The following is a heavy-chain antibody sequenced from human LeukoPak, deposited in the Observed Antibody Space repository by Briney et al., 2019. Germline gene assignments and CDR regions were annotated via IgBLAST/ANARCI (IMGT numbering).Heavy chain of an antibody. CDR2: INHSGST. J-gene: IGHJ4*02. CDR3: ARANSGTSRPYDY. Sequence: SETLSLTCAVYGGSFSGYYWSWIRQPPGKGLEWIGEINHSGSTNYNPSLKSRVTISIDTSKNQFSLKLSSVTAADTAVYYCARANSGTSRPYDYWGQGTLVTVSS. D-gene: IGHD1-26*01. CDR1: GGSFSGYY. V-gene: IGHV4-34*01.